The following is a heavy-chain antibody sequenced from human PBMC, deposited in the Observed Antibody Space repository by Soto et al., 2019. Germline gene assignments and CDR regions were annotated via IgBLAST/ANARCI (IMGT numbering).Heavy chain of an antibody. CDR1: GGTFSSYA. CDR3: EGVSLSGSHLRNFDY. Sequence: SVKVSCKASGGTFSSYAISWVRQAPGQGLEWMGGIIPIFGTANYAQKFQGRVTITADESTSTAYMELSSLRSEDTAVYYCEGVSLSGSHLRNFDYWGQGPLVTVSS. V-gene: IGHV1-69*13. J-gene: IGHJ4*02. CDR2: IIPIFGTA. D-gene: IGHD1-26*01.